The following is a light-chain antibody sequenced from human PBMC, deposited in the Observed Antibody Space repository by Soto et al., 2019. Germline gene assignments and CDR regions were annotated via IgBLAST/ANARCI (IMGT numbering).Light chain of an antibody. V-gene: IGKV1-33*01. CDR1: QDIDKF. Sequence: DIQMTQSPSSLSASVGDRVTITCQASQDIDKFLNWYQQKPGKPPKXLIDDASNLATGVPSRFSGRGSGTDLAFTISSLQPEDVATYYCQQYDDLPITFGQGTRLEIK. J-gene: IGKJ5*01. CDR3: QQYDDLPIT. CDR2: DAS.